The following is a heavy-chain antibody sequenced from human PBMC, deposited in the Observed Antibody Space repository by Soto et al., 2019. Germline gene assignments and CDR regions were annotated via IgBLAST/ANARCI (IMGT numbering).Heavy chain of an antibody. CDR2: ISAYNGNT. CDR3: ARAGQYYDSSGYAD. D-gene: IGHD3-22*01. V-gene: IGHV1-18*01. J-gene: IGHJ4*02. Sequence: QVKLVQSGTEVKKPGASMKVSCKASGYSFATSGISWVRQAPGQGLEWMGWISAYNGNTNYDQKLQDRIIMTTDTSTSTAYLELRSLRSDDTDVYYCARAGQYYDSSGYADWGQGTLVTVSS. CDR1: GYSFATSG.